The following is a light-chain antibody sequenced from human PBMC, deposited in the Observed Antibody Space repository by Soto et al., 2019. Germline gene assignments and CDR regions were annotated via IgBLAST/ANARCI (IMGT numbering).Light chain of an antibody. CDR1: QSVSSY. J-gene: IGKJ4*01. CDR2: DSS. V-gene: IGKV3-11*01. Sequence: EIVLTQSPATLSLSPGERATLSCRASQSVSSYLAWYQQKPGQAPRLLIYDSSNRSTGIPARFIGSGSGTDFTLTISSLEPEDFAVYYCQQSINWPLTFGGGTKVEIK. CDR3: QQSINWPLT.